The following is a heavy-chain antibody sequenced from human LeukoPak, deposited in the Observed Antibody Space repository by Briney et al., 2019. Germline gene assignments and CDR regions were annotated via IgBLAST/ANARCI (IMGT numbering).Heavy chain of an antibody. CDR1: GGSISSYY. J-gene: IGHJ4*02. V-gene: IGHV4-59*01. CDR3: ARHFGT. D-gene: IGHD3/OR15-3a*01. Sequence: SETLSLTCTVSGGSISSYYWSWIRQPPGKGLEWIGYIYYSGSTNYNPSLKSRVTISVDTSKNQFSLKLSSVTAADTAVYYCARHFGTWGRGTLVTVSS. CDR2: IYYSGST.